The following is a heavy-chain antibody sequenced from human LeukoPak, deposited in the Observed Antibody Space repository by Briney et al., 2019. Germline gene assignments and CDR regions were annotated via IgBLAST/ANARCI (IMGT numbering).Heavy chain of an antibody. CDR1: SYSISSGSY. V-gene: IGHV4-38-2*02. CDR2: IYHSGST. CDR3: ARVVDYYDSSGYYASSNYYYYMDV. Sequence: SETLSLTCTVSSYSISSGSYWGWIRQPPGKGLEWIGSIYHSGSTYYNPSLKSRVTISVDTSKNQFSLKLSSVTAADTAVYYCARVVDYYDSSGYYASSNYYYYMDVWGKGTTVTISS. D-gene: IGHD3-22*01. J-gene: IGHJ6*03.